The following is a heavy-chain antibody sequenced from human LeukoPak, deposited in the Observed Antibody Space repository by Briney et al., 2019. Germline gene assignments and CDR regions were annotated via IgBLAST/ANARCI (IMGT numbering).Heavy chain of an antibody. CDR3: ARAKKYYDILTALSRAYFDY. Sequence: GASVKVSCMASGYTFTSYGISWVRQAPGQGLEWMGWISAYNGNTNYAQKLQGRVTMTTDTSTSTAYMELRSLRSDDTAVYYCARAKKYYDILTALSRAYFDYWGQGTLVTVSS. CDR1: GYTFTSYG. D-gene: IGHD3-9*01. V-gene: IGHV1-18*01. J-gene: IGHJ4*02. CDR2: ISAYNGNT.